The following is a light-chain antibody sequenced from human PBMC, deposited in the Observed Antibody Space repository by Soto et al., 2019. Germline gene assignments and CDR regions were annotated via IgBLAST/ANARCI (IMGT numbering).Light chain of an antibody. CDR1: PGISNY. CDR3: QKYNSAPFT. CDR2: TAS. Sequence: DIQMTQYPSSLSASLGDRVTSTGRASPGISNYLAWYQQKPGKVGKLLIYTASTLQSGVTSRFSGSGSGTDFTITISSLQPEDVATYYCQKYNSAPFTVGPGTQVEIK. J-gene: IGKJ3*01. V-gene: IGKV1-27*01.